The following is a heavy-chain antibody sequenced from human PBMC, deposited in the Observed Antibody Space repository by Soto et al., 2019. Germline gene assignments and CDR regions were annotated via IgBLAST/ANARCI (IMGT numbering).Heavy chain of an antibody. CDR3: ATGNVVPLVY. D-gene: IGHD2-21*01. CDR1: GGSISSGGYS. CDR2: IYHSGST. Sequence: SETLSLTCAVSGGSISSGGYSWGWIRHPPGKGLEWIGYIYHSGSTYYNPSLKSRVTISVDRSKNQFSLKLSSVTAADPAVYYCATGNVVPLVYWGQGTLVTVAS. V-gene: IGHV4-30-2*01. J-gene: IGHJ4*02.